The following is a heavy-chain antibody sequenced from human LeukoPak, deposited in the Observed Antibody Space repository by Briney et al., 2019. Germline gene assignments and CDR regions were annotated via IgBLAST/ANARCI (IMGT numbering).Heavy chain of an antibody. Sequence: PGGSLRLSCAASGFTISSYAMSWVRQAPGKGLEWVSAISGSGGSTYYADSVKGRFTISRDNSKNTLYLQMNSLRAEDTAVYYCAVKDRGYSYGYASVWGQGTLVTVSS. CDR1: GFTISSYA. CDR3: AVKDRGYSYGYASV. CDR2: ISGSGGST. D-gene: IGHD5-18*01. J-gene: IGHJ4*02. V-gene: IGHV3-23*01.